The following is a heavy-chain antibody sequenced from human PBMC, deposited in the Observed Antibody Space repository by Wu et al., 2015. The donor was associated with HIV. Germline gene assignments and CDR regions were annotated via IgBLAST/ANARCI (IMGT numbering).Heavy chain of an antibody. Sequence: QVQLVQSGAVVKRPGASVRISCKTSGYNFTNYYMHWVRQAPGQGPEWMGVINPRENRVSYSQKFQGRVTMTRDTSTSTLYMELGNLTAEDTAVYYCASRIGRTGNMEAFDIWGQGTLVTVSS. J-gene: IGHJ3*02. D-gene: IGHD1-1*01. CDR2: INPRENRV. CDR1: GYNFTNYY. CDR3: ASRIGRTGNMEAFDI. V-gene: IGHV1-46*03.